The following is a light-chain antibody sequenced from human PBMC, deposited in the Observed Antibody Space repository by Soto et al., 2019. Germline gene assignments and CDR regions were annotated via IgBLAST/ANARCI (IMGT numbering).Light chain of an antibody. CDR1: QSVLYSSNNKNY. CDR3: QQYYSAPYT. CDR2: WAS. V-gene: IGKV4-1*01. J-gene: IGKJ2*01. Sequence: DIVMTQSPDSLAVSLGERATINCKSSQSVLYSSNNKNYLIWYQQKPGQPPKPLIYWASTREFGVPDRFSGSGSGTDFTLTISSLQAEDVAVYYCQQYYSAPYTFGQGTKLEIK.